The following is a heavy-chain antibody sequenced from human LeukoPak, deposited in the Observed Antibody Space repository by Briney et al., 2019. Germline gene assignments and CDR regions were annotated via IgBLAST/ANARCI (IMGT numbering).Heavy chain of an antibody. CDR2: IRSKANSYAT. Sequence: RGSLRLSCAASGFTFSGSAMHWVRQASGKGLEWVGRIRSKANSYATAYAASVKGRFTISRDDSKNTAYLQMNSLKTEDTAVYYCTPSLYDILTGSDYWGQGTLVTVSS. CDR1: GFTFSGSA. J-gene: IGHJ4*02. CDR3: TPSLYDILTGSDY. D-gene: IGHD3-9*01. V-gene: IGHV3-73*01.